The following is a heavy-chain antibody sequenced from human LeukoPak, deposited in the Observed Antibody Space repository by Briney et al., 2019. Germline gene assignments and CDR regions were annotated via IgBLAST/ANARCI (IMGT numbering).Heavy chain of an antibody. V-gene: IGHV3-23*01. Sequence: PGGSLRLSCAASGFTFSSYAMSWVRQAPGKGLEWGSAISGSGGSTYYADSVKGRLTISRDDSKNTAYLQINSLKTEEKAVYYCTRHILRDYYDSSGYVGMEDDYWGQGTLVTVSS. CDR3: TRHILRDYYDSSGYVGMEDDY. CDR1: GFTFSSYA. J-gene: IGHJ4*02. D-gene: IGHD3-22*01. CDR2: ISGSGGST.